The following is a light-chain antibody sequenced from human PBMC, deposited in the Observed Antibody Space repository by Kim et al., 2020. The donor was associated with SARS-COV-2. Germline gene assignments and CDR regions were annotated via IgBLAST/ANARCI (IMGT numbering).Light chain of an antibody. CDR1: QSISSY. J-gene: IGKJ1*01. V-gene: IGKV1-39*01. CDR3: QQSYSTPPWT. Sequence: SVGDRVTITCRASQSISSYLNWYQQKPGKAPKLLIYAASSLQSGVPSRFSGSGSGTDFILTISSLQPEAFATYYCQQSYSTPPWTFGQGTKVDIK. CDR2: AAS.